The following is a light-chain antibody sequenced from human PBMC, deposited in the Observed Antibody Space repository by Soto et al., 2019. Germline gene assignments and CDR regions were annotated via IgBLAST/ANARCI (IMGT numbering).Light chain of an antibody. CDR1: SSVVGSYSL. V-gene: IGLV2-23*01. CDR2: EDI. Sequence: QSVLTQPASVSGSPGQSITTSCTGTSSVVGSYSLLSWYQHHPGKAPKLIIYEDIKGPSGVSNRFSGSKSGNTASLRISGLQAEDEADYYCYTYAGGSTYLFGTGNKVTVL. CDR3: YTYAGGSTYL. J-gene: IGLJ1*01.